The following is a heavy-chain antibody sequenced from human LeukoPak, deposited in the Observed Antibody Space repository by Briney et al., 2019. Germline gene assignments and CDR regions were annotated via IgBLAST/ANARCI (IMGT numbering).Heavy chain of an antibody. CDR3: ARDLEYLSYYYYHMDV. CDR2: IYSGGST. CDR1: GFTVSSNY. V-gene: IGHV3-66*01. Sequence: PGGSLRLSCAASGFTVSSNYMSWVRQAPGKGLEWVSVIYSGGSTYYADSVKGRFTISRDNSKNTLYLQMNSLRAEDTAVYYCARDLEYLSYYYYHMDVWGKGTTVTVSS. D-gene: IGHD2-2*01. J-gene: IGHJ6*03.